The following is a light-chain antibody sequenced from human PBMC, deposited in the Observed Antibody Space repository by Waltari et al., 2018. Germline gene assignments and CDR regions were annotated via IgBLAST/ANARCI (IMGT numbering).Light chain of an antibody. CDR3: QHYVNLPVT. Sequence: SCRASHSVGRSLAWYQQKPGQAPRLLIYDTSSRATGTPGRFSGSGSGTDFSLAISSLEPEDFAVYFCQHYVNLPVTFGQGTKVEI. J-gene: IGKJ1*01. CDR1: HSVGRS. CDR2: DTS. V-gene: IGKV3-20*01.